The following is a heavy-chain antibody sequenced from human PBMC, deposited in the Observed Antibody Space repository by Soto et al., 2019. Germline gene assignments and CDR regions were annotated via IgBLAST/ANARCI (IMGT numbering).Heavy chain of an antibody. V-gene: IGHV3-48*01. CDR2: IGIGSSTK. D-gene: IGHD5-18*01. Sequence: GGSLRLSCAASGFTFRNYGMNWVRQAPGKGLEWVSYIGIGSSTKYYADSVKGRFTISRDNAKNSLYLQMNSLRAEDTALYYCAKDVAYSYGLTPMDVWGQGTTVTVSS. J-gene: IGHJ6*02. CDR1: GFTFRNYG. CDR3: AKDVAYSYGLTPMDV.